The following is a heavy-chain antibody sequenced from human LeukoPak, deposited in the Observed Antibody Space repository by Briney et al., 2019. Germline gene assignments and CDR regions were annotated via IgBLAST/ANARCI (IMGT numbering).Heavy chain of an antibody. CDR1: GGSISSGSYY. D-gene: IGHD5-12*01. CDR2: IYTSGST. CDR3: ARDRDSGYEREPFDY. V-gene: IGHV4-61*02. J-gene: IGHJ4*02. Sequence: SQTLSLTCTVSGGSISSGSYYWSWIRQPAGKGLEWIGRIYTSGSTNYNPSLKSRVTISVDTSKNQFSLKLSSVTAADTAVYYCARDRDSGYEREPFDYWGQGTLVTVSS.